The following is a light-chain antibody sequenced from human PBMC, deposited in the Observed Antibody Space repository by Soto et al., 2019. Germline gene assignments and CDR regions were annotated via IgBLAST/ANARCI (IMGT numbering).Light chain of an antibody. CDR3: LQHNSYPLT. V-gene: IGKV1-17*02. J-gene: IGKJ4*01. CDR2: AAS. CDR1: PGTRND. Sequence: DIQMPQSPSSLSASAGDRITITCRASPGTRNDLHWYQQKRGKVPKRLIYAASSLQSGVPSRFSGSGSGTEFTLTISNLQPEDFATYYCLQHNSYPLTFGGGTKVEIK.